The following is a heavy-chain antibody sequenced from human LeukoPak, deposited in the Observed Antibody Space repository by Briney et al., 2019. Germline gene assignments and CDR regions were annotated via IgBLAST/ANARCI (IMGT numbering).Heavy chain of an antibody. CDR2: INGDGSTT. Sequence: GGSLRLACAASGFTFNTNWMHWVRQAPGKGLVWVSCINGDGSTTTYADSVKGRFTISRDNAKNTVYLQINNLRAEDTAVYYCARDRYYVPDNWGQGTLVTVSS. CDR3: ARDRYYVPDN. J-gene: IGHJ4*02. V-gene: IGHV3-74*01. CDR1: GFTFNTNW. D-gene: IGHD3-10*02.